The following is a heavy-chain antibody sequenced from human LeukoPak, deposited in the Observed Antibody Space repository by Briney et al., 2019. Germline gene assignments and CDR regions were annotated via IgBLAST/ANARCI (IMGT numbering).Heavy chain of an antibody. Sequence: SQTLSLTCAISGDSVSSNSAAWNWIRQSPSRGLEWLGRTYYRSKWYNDYAVFVKSRITINPDTSKNQFSLQLNSVTPEDTAVYYCAREWRGGQWLVQVNDWYFDLWGRGTLLTVSS. CDR3: AREWRGGQWLVQVNDWYFDL. J-gene: IGHJ2*01. CDR1: GDSVSSNSAA. CDR2: TYYRSKWYN. V-gene: IGHV6-1*01. D-gene: IGHD6-19*01.